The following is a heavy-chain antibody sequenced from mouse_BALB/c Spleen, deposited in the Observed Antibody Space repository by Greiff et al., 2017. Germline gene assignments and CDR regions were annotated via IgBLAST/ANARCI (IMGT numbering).Heavy chain of an antibody. CDR3: ARDDYDYDEGYAMDY. CDR2: IWAGGST. J-gene: IGHJ4*01. D-gene: IGHD2-4*01. CDR1: GFSLTSYG. Sequence: VKLVESGPGLVAPSQSLSITCTVSGFSLTSYGVHWVRQPPGKGLEWLGVIWAGGSTNYNSALMSRLSISKDNSKSQVFLKMNSLQTDDTAMYYCARDDYDYDEGYAMDYWGQGTSVTVSS. V-gene: IGHV2-9*02.